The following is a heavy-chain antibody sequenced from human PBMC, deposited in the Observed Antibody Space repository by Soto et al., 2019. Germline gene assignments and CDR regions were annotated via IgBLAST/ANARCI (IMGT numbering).Heavy chain of an antibody. D-gene: IGHD2-21*02. CDR1: GFTFSNSE. J-gene: IGHJ4*02. Sequence: GGSLRLSCAASGFTFSNSEMFWVRQAPGKWLEWVSKINYSGSNIYYSKSVKGRFTISRDNAKNSLSLQMNSLTDEDTAIYYCASEALCGADCYFFEYWGPGXLVTVYS. CDR3: ASEALCGADCYFFEY. CDR2: INYSGSNI. V-gene: IGHV3-48*03.